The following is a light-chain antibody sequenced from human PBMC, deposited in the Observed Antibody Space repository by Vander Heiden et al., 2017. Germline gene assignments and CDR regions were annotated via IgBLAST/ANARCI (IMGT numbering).Light chain of an antibody. CDR3: CSYAGSYTCV. CDR2: DVT. V-gene: IGLV2-11*01. CDR1: SCNVARYNF. Sequence: HLPPVSGSPAQPAPIPGTVTSCNVARYNFDSWYQQHPGKAPKVIIYDVTRRPSGVPHRFAGSKSGNTASLTISGLQAEDEADYCCCSYAGSYTCVFGPGTKVTVL. J-gene: IGLJ1*01.